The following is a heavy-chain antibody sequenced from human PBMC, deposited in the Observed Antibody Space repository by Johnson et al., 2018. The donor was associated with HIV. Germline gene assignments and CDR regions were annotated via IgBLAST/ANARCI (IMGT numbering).Heavy chain of an antibody. CDR2: FYSGGSI. V-gene: IGHV3-53*01. Sequence: VQLVESGGGLNQPGGSLRLSCAASGFIVSHNYMSWVRQAPGKGLEWVAVFYSGGSIYYADSVKGRFTISRDSSENTLYLQMNSLRAEDTATYYCVRHLPTYVSAFHIWCQGTMVTVSS. CDR1: GFIVSHNY. D-gene: IGHD3-10*02. CDR3: VRHLPTYVSAFHI. J-gene: IGHJ3*02.